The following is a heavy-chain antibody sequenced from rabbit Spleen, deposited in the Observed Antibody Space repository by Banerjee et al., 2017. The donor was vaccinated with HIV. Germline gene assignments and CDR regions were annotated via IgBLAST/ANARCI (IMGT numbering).Heavy chain of an antibody. CDR1: GFDFSSNA. D-gene: IGHD4-1*01. CDR3: ARDLDGVIGWNFGW. Sequence: QEQLVESGGGLVQPEGSLTLTCKSSGFDFSSNAMCWVRQAPGKGPEWISCIDTNDGDTDYANWPKGRFSISKTSSTTVTLQMTSLTAADTATYFCARDLDGVIGWNFGWWGQGTLVTVS. CDR2: IDTNDGDT. V-gene: IGHV1S47*01. J-gene: IGHJ3*01.